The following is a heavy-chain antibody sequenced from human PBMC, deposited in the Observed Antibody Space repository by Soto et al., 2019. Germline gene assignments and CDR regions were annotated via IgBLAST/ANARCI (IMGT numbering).Heavy chain of an antibody. V-gene: IGHV3-21*01. J-gene: IGHJ5*02. CDR3: ARSDCTSTSCYVVWFDP. CDR1: GFSFSNYG. D-gene: IGHD2-2*01. CDR2: ISSSSSYI. Sequence: EVPLVESGGGLVKPGGSLRLSCAASGFSFSNYGMNWVRQAPGKGLEWVSSISSSSSYISYADSVKGRFTISRDNAKNSVYLQMNRLRAEDTAVYYCARSDCTSTSCYVVWFDPWGQGTLVTVSS.